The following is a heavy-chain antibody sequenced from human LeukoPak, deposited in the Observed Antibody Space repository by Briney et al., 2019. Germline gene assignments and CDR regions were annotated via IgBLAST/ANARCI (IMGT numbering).Heavy chain of an antibody. CDR2: IRYDGSNK. V-gene: IGHV3-30*02. D-gene: IGHD6-13*01. J-gene: IGHJ4*02. CDR1: GFTFSSYG. CDR3: AKDRDWASAAGTDFDY. Sequence: GRSLRLSCAASGFTFSSYGMHWVRQAPGKGLEWVTFIRYDGSNKYYADSVKGRFTISRDNSKNTLYLQMNSLRAEDTAVYYCAKDRDWASAAGTDFDYWGQGTLVTVSS.